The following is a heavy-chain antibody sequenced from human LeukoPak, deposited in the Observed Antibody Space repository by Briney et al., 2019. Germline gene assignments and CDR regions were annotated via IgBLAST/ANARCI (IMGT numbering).Heavy chain of an antibody. V-gene: IGHV3-23*01. CDR3: AKDRGSYGLFDY. CDR1: GFTFSSYA. Sequence: GGSLRLSCAASGFTFSSYAMSWVRQAPGKGLEWVSAISGSGGNTYYADSVKGRFTISRDNSKNTLYLQMNSLRAEDTAVYYCAKDRGSYGLFDYWGQGTLVTVSS. CDR2: ISGSGGNT. D-gene: IGHD1-26*01. J-gene: IGHJ4*02.